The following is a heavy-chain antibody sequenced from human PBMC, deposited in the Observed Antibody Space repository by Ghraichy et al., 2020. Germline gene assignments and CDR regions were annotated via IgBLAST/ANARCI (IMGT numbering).Heavy chain of an antibody. CDR1: EFTFSSYA. V-gene: IGHV3-23*01. D-gene: IGHD1-26*01. CDR3: ARAPSGAWELRYHFDY. Sequence: GGSLRLSCAASEFTFSSYAMTWVRQAPGKGLEWVSTISGSGDTTYYPDSVKGRFTISRDNSKNTLSLQMNSLRVEDTAVYYCARAPSGAWELRYHFDYWGQGTLGSVSS. J-gene: IGHJ4*02. CDR2: ISGSGDTT.